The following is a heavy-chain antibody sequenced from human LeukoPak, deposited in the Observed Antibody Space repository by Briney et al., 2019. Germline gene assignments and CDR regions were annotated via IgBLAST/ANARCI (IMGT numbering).Heavy chain of an antibody. D-gene: IGHD6-6*01. V-gene: IGHV4-4*07. CDR2: IYTSGNT. Sequence: NPSETLSLTCTVSGGSISSYYWSWIRQPAGKGLEWIGRIYTSGNTDYNPSLQSRITMSVDTSKNQFSLKLSSVTAADTAVYYCAREGSMTARPFVSIDYWGQGTLVTVSS. J-gene: IGHJ4*02. CDR1: GGSISSYY. CDR3: AREGSMTARPFVSIDY.